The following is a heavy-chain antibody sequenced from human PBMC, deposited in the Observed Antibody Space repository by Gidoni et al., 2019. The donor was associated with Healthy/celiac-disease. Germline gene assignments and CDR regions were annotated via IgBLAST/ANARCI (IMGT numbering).Heavy chain of an antibody. CDR1: GYTFTGYY. Sequence: QVQLVQSGAEVKKPGASVKVSCKASGYTFTGYYMHWVRQAPGQGLEWMGWITPTRGGTNSAQKFQGRVTMTRDTSISTAYMELSSLRSDDTAVYYCAIKEGWELNHWGQGTLVTVSS. CDR2: ITPTRGGT. D-gene: IGHD1-26*01. J-gene: IGHJ5*02. V-gene: IGHV1-2*02. CDR3: AIKEGWELNH.